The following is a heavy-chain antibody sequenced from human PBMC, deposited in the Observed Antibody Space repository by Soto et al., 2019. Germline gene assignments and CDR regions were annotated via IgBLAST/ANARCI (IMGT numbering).Heavy chain of an antibody. CDR3: ARVSGSYYYGMDV. CDR1: GVSISSSNW. D-gene: IGHD1-26*01. J-gene: IGHJ6*02. CDR2: IYHSGST. Sequence: ASETLSLTCAVSGVSISSSNWCSWVRQPPGKGLEWIGEIYHSGSTNYNPSLKSRVTISVDKSKNQFSLKLSSVTAADTAVYYCARVSGSYYYGMDVWGQGTTVTVSS. V-gene: IGHV4-4*02.